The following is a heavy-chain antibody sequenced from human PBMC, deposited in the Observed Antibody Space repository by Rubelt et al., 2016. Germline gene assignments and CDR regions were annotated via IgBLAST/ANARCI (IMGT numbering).Heavy chain of an antibody. CDR2: INHSGST. D-gene: IGHD2-15*01. J-gene: IGHJ2*01. CDR1: GGSFSGYY. V-gene: IGHV4-34*01. Sequence: QVQLQQWGAGLLKPSETLSLTCAVYGGSFSGYYWSWIRQPPGKGLEWIGEINHSGSTNYNPSLKGRVTISVDTSKNQLSLKLSSVTAADTAVYYCARVLVVVVADGYFDLWGRGTLVTVSS. CDR3: ARVLVVVVADGYFDL.